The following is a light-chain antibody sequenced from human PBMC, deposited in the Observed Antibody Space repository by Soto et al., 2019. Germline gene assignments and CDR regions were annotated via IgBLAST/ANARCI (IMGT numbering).Light chain of an antibody. CDR2: DAS. J-gene: IGKJ3*01. V-gene: IGKV3-11*01. Sequence: IVLTQSPATLSLSPGERTTFSCRASQSVSSYLAWYQQKPGQAPRLLIYDASKRATGIPARFSGSGSGTDFTLTISGLEPEDFAVYYCQQRSDWPPLFTFGPGTKVDIK. CDR3: QQRSDWPPLFT. CDR1: QSVSSY.